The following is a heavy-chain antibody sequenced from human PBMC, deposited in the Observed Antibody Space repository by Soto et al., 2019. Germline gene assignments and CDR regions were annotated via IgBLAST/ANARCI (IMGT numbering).Heavy chain of an antibody. J-gene: IGHJ6*02. D-gene: IGHD3-10*01. V-gene: IGHV3-23*01. CDR2: VSAGGDMT. CDR1: GFTFSSYV. CDR3: ARGDRGGSGSPASYYYSGLDV. Sequence: DVHLLESGGHLVQPGGSLRLSCAASGFTFSSYVMSWVRQAPGKGLEWVSSVSAGGDMTYYSDSVKGRFTISRDNSNNALFLQMNSLRIEDTALYYCARGDRGGSGSPASYYYSGLDVWGQGTTVTVS.